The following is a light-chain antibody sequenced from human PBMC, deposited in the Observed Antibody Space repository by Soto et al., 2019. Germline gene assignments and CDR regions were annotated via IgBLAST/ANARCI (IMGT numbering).Light chain of an antibody. J-gene: IGKJ5*01. CDR1: PSVTNF. V-gene: IGKV3-11*01. CDR3: QQRNVWPPVT. Sequence: PGERATLSCRSSPSVTNFLAWYQQKPGQAPRLLIYGAFNRATGIPARFSGSGSGTDFTLTISSLEPEDSAVYYCQQRNVWPPVTFSQGTRLEIK. CDR2: GAF.